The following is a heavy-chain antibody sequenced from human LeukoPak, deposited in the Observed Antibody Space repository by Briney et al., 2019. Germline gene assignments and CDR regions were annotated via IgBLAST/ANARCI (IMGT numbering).Heavy chain of an antibody. J-gene: IGHJ4*02. Sequence: SETLSLTCTVSGGSISDYYRGWIRQPPGKGLEWIGYFYNSGSSTYNPSLKSRVTISVDTSKEQFSLKVNSVTAADTAVYYCARGYYDILTGYPHPTDYWGQGTLVTVSS. D-gene: IGHD3-9*01. CDR2: FYNSGSS. CDR3: ARGYYDILTGYPHPTDY. V-gene: IGHV4-59*01. CDR1: GGSISDYY.